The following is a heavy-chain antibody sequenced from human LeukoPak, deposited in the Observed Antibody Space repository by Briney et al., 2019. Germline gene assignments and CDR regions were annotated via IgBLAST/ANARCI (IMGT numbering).Heavy chain of an antibody. Sequence: PSETLSLTCAVSGYSISSGYYWGWVRQPPGKGLEWIGSIYHSGSTSYNPSLKSRVTISVDTSKNQFSLKLSSVTAADMAVYYCARVPSVVRGVRYWFDPWGQGALVTVSS. CDR3: ARVPSVVRGVRYWFDP. CDR1: GYSISSGYY. CDR2: IYHSGST. J-gene: IGHJ5*02. D-gene: IGHD3-10*01. V-gene: IGHV4-38-2*01.